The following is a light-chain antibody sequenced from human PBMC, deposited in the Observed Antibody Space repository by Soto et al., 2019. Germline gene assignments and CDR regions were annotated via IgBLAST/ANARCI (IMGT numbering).Light chain of an antibody. J-gene: IGKJ4*01. CDR1: QSVYSY. CDR2: DAS. Sequence: EIVLTQSPATLSLSPGERATLSCRASQSVYSYLAWYQQKPGQAPRLLIYDASNRATGIPGRFSGSGSGTDFTLTISSLEPEDFAVYYCQQRSNWLLTFGGGTKVEIK. CDR3: QQRSNWLLT. V-gene: IGKV3-11*01.